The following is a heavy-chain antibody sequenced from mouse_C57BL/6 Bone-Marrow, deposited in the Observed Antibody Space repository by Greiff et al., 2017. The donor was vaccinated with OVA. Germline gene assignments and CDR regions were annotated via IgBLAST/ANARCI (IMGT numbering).Heavy chain of an antibody. D-gene: IGHD1-1*01. J-gene: IGHJ3*01. V-gene: IGHV1-50*01. CDR1: GYTFTSYW. Sequence: QVQLQQPGAELVKPGASVKLSCKASGYTFTSYWMQWVKQRPGQGLEWIGEIDPSDSYTNYTQKFKGKATLTVDTSSSTAYMQLSSLTSEDSAVYYCARSPYYYGSSWFAYWGQGTLVTVSA. CDR3: ARSPYYYGSSWFAY. CDR2: IDPSDSYT.